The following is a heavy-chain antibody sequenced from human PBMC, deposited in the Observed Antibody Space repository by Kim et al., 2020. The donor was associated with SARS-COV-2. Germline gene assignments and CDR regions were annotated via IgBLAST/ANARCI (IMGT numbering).Heavy chain of an antibody. CDR1: GFIYTSYA. CDR2: ISSRGNTT. V-gene: IGHV3-23*01. Sequence: GGSLRLSCAASGFIYTSYAMTWVRQAPGKGLEWVSGISSRGNTTYYADSVKGRFTISRDNSKNTLYLQMNSLSADDTAIYHCAKQSGWASRSYFTFWGEG. D-gene: IGHD6-19*01. J-gene: IGHJ4*02. CDR3: AKQSGWASRSYFTF.